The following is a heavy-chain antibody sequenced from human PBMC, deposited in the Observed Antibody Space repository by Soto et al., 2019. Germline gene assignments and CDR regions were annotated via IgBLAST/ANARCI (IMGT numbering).Heavy chain of an antibody. J-gene: IGHJ5*02. CDR1: GDSVSNSGYY. D-gene: IGHD6-13*01. CDR3: ARGSTWQGRDWFDP. Sequence: QLLLQESGPGLVKPSETLSLTCTVSGDSVSNSGYYWGWIRQSPGKRLEWIGSVSFSGSKYYNPSLRGRVTFSVDTFKTLISRKLRSVTAADTAVYYCARGSTWQGRDWFDPWGQGTLVTVSS. CDR2: VSFSGSK. V-gene: IGHV4-39*01.